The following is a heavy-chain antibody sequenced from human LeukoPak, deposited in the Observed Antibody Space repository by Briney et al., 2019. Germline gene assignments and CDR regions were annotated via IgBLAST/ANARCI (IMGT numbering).Heavy chain of an antibody. CDR1: GFTFSNAW. CDR3: TSEAPAAPLDY. Sequence: GGSLRLSCAASGFTFSNAWISWVRQAPGKGLEWVGRIKSKTDGGTTDYAAPVKGRFTTSRDDSKNTLYLQMNSLKTEDTAVYYCTSEAPAAPLDYWGQGTLVTVSS. J-gene: IGHJ4*02. V-gene: IGHV3-15*01. CDR2: IKSKTDGGTT. D-gene: IGHD2-2*01.